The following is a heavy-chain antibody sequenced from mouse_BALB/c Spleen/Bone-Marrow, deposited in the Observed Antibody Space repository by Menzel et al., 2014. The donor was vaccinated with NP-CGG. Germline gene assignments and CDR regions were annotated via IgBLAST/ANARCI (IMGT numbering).Heavy chain of an antibody. V-gene: IGHV1-15*01. CDR2: IHPGSGGT. D-gene: IGHD1-1*01. J-gene: IGHJ2*01. Sequence: TPEHGLEWIGAIHPGSGGTAYNQKFKGKATLTVDKSSNTAHMELSSLTSEDSAVYYCAYGSSYDYFDYWGQGTTLTVSS. CDR3: AYGSSYDYFDY.